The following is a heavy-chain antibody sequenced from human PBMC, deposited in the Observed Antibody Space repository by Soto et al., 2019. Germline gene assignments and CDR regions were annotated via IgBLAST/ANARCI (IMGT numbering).Heavy chain of an antibody. V-gene: IGHV4-59*01. D-gene: IGHD3-10*01. Sequence: SETLSLTCTVSGGYISSYYWSWIRQPPGKGLEWIGYIYYSGSTNYNPSLKSRVTISVDTSKNQFSLKLSSVTAADTAVYYCARDMVSMGPHDAFDIWGQGTMVTVSS. CDR3: ARDMVSMGPHDAFDI. CDR1: GGYISSYY. CDR2: IYYSGST. J-gene: IGHJ3*02.